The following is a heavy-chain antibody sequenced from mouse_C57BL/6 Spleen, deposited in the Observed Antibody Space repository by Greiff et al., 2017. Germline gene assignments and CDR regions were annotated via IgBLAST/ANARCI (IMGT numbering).Heavy chain of an antibody. CDR3: ARNRYGNFYAMDY. CDR2: IWSGGST. Sequence: VQGVESGPGLVQPSQSLSITCTVSGFSLTSYGVHWVRQSPGKGLEWLGVIWSGGSTDYNAAFISRRSISKDKSKSQVFFKMNSLQADYTAIYYCARNRYGNFYAMDYWGQGTSVTVSS. V-gene: IGHV2-2*01. J-gene: IGHJ4*01. CDR1: GFSLTSYG. D-gene: IGHD2-10*02.